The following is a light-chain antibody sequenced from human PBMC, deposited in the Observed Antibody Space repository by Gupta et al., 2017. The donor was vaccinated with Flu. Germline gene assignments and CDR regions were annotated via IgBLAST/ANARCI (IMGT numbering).Light chain of an antibody. CDR3: QSYDSSLSDSGV. CDR1: CTNTGGGYD. V-gene: IGLV1-40*01. J-gene: IGLJ1*01. CDR2: GNN. Sequence: QSVLTPPLSVSGALGQRATISCTGCCTNTGGGYDVHWYLQLSGTTPNLLIYGNNNRPSGVPDRFSGSKSRTSASLAIAGLLAEGGARYYCQSYDSSLSDSGVFGTGTKVTVL.